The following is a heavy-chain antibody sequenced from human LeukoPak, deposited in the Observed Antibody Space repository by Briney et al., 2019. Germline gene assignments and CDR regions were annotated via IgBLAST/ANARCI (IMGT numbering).Heavy chain of an antibody. V-gene: IGHV1-2*02. CDR2: ITPNSGGT. D-gene: IGHD5-24*01. CDR1: GYTFTSYG. CDR3: ARGEMATPIPFDY. Sequence: ASVKVSCKASGYTFTSYGFTWVRQAPGQGLEWMAWITPNSGGTNYAQKFQGRVTMTRDTSISTAYMELSWLSSDDTAVYYCARGEMATPIPFDYWGQGTLVTVSS. J-gene: IGHJ4*02.